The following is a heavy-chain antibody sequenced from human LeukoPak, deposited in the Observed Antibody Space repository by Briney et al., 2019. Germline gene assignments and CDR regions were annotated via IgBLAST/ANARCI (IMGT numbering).Heavy chain of an antibody. CDR1: GFTFSSYS. J-gene: IGHJ4*02. V-gene: IGHV3-48*01. CDR3: AKEAAGRYYDSSGPTFDY. CDR2: ISSSSSTI. D-gene: IGHD3-22*01. Sequence: GGSLRLSCAASGFTFSSYSMNWVRQAPGKGLEWVSYISSSSSTIYYADSVKGRFTISRDNSKNTLYLQMNSLGAEDTAVYHCAKEAAGRYYDSSGPTFDYWGQGTLVTVSS.